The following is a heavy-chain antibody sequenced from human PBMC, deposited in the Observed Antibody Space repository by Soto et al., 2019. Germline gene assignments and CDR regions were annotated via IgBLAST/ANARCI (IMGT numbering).Heavy chain of an antibody. CDR3: ARRSLLRRYYYGMDV. V-gene: IGHV4-31*03. D-gene: IGHD1-26*01. Sequence: KPSETLSLTCTVSGGSISSGGYYWSWIRQHPGKGLEWIGYIYYSGSTYYNPSLKSRVTISVDTSKDQFSLKLSSVTAADTAVYYCARRSLLRRYYYGMDVWGQGTTVTVSS. CDR1: GGSISSGGYY. CDR2: IYYSGST. J-gene: IGHJ6*02.